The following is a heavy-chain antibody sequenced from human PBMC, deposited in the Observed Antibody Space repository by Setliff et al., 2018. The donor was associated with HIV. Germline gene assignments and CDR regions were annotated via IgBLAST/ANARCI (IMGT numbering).Heavy chain of an antibody. J-gene: IGHJ6*03. Sequence: PSETLSPTCPVSGVPFSSSSYYWGWLRQHPGKGLEGIGSLRPSGNTYYNPSLKSRVTISVDTSKNPFSLNLSSVTAADTAVYYCARHGAFYYYYYMDVWGKGTTVTVSS. CDR1: GVPFSSSSYY. CDR3: ARHGAFYYYYYMDV. CDR2: LRPSGNT. V-gene: IGHV4-39*01.